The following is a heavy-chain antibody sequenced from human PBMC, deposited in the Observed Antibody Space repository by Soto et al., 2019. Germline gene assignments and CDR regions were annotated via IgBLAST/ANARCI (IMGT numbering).Heavy chain of an antibody. CDR1: GFSLSTTGVG. CDR2: IYWDYDK. Sequence: QITLKESGPTLVKPTQTLTLTCSFSGFSLSTTGVGVGWIRQSPGKALEWLAIIYWDYDKRYSPSLKSWVTITKDTSKNQVVLTVTNMDPVDTGTYYCARSLWFGELHWGQGALVTVSS. D-gene: IGHD3-10*01. J-gene: IGHJ4*02. V-gene: IGHV2-5*02. CDR3: ARSLWFGELH.